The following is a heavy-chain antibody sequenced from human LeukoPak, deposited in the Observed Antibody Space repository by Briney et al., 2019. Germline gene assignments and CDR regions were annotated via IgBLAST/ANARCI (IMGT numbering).Heavy chain of an antibody. J-gene: IGHJ4*02. CDR1: GFTFSSYS. D-gene: IGHD3-3*01. Sequence: KTGGSLRLSCAASGFTFSSYSMNWVRQAPGKGLEWVSSISSSSSYIYYADSVKGRFTISRDNAKNSLYLQMNSLRAEDTAVYYCARAVYDFWSPCDYWGQGTLVTVSS. CDR2: ISSSSSYI. V-gene: IGHV3-21*01. CDR3: ARAVYDFWSPCDY.